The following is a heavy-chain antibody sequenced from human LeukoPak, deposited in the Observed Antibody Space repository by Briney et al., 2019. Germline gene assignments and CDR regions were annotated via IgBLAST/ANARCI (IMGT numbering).Heavy chain of an antibody. Sequence: GGSLRLSCAASGFTFTNSWMAWVRQAPGKGLEWVANIKQDGSTKHYADSLKGRFTISRDNPKNSLYLQMNSLRADDTAVYYCARGTDGSLDFWGQGILVTVAS. D-gene: IGHD2-8*01. J-gene: IGHJ4*02. CDR3: ARGTDGSLDF. CDR2: IKQDGSTK. CDR1: GFTFTNSW. V-gene: IGHV3-7*01.